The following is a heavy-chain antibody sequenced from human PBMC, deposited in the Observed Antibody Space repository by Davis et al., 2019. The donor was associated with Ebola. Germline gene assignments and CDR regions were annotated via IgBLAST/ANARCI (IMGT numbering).Heavy chain of an antibody. V-gene: IGHV5-51*01. CDR3: ARRGGYCSGGSCVDY. CDR1: GYSFTSYW. Sequence: PGGSLRLSCKGSGYSFTSYWIGWVRQMPGKGLEWMGIIYPGDSDTRYSPSFQGQVTISADKSISTAYLQWSSLKASDTAMYYCARRGGYCSGGSCVDYWGQGTLVTVSS. CDR2: IYPGDSDT. D-gene: IGHD2-15*01. J-gene: IGHJ4*02.